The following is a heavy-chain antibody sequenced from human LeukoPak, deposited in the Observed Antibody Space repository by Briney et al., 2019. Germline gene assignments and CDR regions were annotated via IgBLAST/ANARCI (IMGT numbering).Heavy chain of an antibody. D-gene: IGHD1-26*01. CDR3: ARGLYSGSYRVDY. V-gene: IGHV4-34*01. CDR2: INHSGST. CDR1: GGSFSGYY. Sequence: SETLSLTCAVYGGSFSGYYWSWIRQPPGKGLEWIGEINHSGSTNYNPSLKSRVTISVDTSKNQFSLKLSSVTAADTAVYYCARGLYSGSYRVDYWGQGTLVTVSS. J-gene: IGHJ4*02.